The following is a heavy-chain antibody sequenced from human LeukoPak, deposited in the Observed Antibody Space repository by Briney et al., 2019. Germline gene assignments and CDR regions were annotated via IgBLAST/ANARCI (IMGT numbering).Heavy chain of an antibody. V-gene: IGHV6-1*01. CDR2: TYYRSKWSN. Sequence: SQTLSLTCAISGDSVSSNSAAWNWIRQSPSRGLEWLGRTYYRSKWSNDYAVSVKSRVIINTDTSKNQFSLQLNSVTPEDTAVYYCARRRGTAQAFDYWGQGILVTVSS. D-gene: IGHD6-13*01. J-gene: IGHJ4*02. CDR3: ARRRGTAQAFDY. CDR1: GDSVSSNSAA.